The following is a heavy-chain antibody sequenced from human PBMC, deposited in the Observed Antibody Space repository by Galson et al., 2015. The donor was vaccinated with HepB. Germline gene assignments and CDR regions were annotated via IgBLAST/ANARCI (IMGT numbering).Heavy chain of an antibody. CDR2: IKQDGSEK. CDR1: GFTFSSYA. V-gene: IGHV3-7*03. CDR3: ARERYDFWSGRPPYGMDV. J-gene: IGHJ6*02. Sequence: SLRLSCAASGFTFSSYAMHWVRQAPGKGLEWVANIKQDGSEKYYVDSVKGRFTISRDNAKNSLYLQMNSLRAEDTAVYYCARERYDFWSGRPPYGMDVWGQGTTVTVSS. D-gene: IGHD3-3*01.